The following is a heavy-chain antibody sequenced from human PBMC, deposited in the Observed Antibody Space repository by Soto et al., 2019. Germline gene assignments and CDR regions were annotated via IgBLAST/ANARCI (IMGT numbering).Heavy chain of an antibody. CDR2: ISSGSAYT. D-gene: IGHD1-1*01. V-gene: IGHV3-21*04. J-gene: IGHJ4*02. Sequence: GGSLRLSCTASGFTFSNYGLTWVRQAPGKGLEWVSFISSGSAYTYVADSVKGRFTISRDNARDSGFLEMNSLRDEDTGLYSCASSRSHWPALDSWRQGTLVTVSS. CDR1: GFTFSNYG. CDR3: ASSRSHWPALDS.